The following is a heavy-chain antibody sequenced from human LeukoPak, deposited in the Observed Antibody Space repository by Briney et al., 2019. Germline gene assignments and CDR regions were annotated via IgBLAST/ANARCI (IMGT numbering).Heavy chain of an antibody. CDR3: ARGAGELLTNFDY. V-gene: IGHV1-8*01. J-gene: IGHJ4*02. CDR1: GYTFTSYD. CDR2: MNPNSGNT. D-gene: IGHD1-26*01. Sequence: GASGKLSCKAAGYTFTSYDINLVRQATGQGLEWVGWMNPNSGNTGYAQKFQGRVTMTRYTSTSTVYMELSSLRSEDTAVYYCARGAGELLTNFDYWGQGTLVTVSS.